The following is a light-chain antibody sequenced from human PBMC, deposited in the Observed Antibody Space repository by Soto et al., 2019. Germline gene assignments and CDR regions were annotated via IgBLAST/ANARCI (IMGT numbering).Light chain of an antibody. CDR1: QSVSSN. CDR3: QQYGSALT. CDR2: GAS. J-gene: IGKJ5*01. V-gene: IGKV3-15*01. Sequence: EILMTQSPATLSVSPGERVSLSCRASQSVSSNLAWYQQKPGQAPRLLIYGASTRASGIPARFSGSGSDTEFTLTIISLQSGDVAVYDCQQYGSALTFGQGTRLEI.